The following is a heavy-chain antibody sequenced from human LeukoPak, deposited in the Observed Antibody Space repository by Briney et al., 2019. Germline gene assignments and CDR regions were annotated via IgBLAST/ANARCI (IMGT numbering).Heavy chain of an antibody. J-gene: IGHJ5*02. V-gene: IGHV3-23*01. CDR3: AKGGPLVVPAARRWFDP. Sequence: PGGSLRLSCAASGFTFSSYAMSWVRQAPGKRLEWVSAISGSGGSTYYADSVKGRFTISRDNSKNTLYLQMNSLRAEDTAVYYCAKGGPLVVPAARRWFDPWGQGTLVTVSS. CDR1: GFTFSSYA. CDR2: ISGSGGST. D-gene: IGHD2-2*01.